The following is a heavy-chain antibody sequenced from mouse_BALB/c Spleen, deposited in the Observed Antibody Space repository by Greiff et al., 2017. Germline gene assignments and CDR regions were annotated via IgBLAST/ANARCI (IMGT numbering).Heavy chain of an antibody. CDR3: TRWSY. J-gene: IGHJ2*01. CDR1: GYTFTSYY. CDR2: INPTSGGT. Sequence: QVQLQQSGAELVKPGASVKLSCKASGYTFTSYYLYWVKQRPGQGLEWIGEINPTSGGTNFNEKFKSRATLTVDKSSSTAYMQLSSLTSEDSAVYYCTRWSYWGQGTTLTVSS. V-gene: IGHV1S81*02.